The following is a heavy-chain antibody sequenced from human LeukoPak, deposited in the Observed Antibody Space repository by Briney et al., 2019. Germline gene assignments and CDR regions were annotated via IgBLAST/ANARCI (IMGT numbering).Heavy chain of an antibody. CDR2: IYHSGSN. V-gene: IGHV4-59*01. D-gene: IGHD3-22*01. J-gene: IGHJ4*02. CDR1: GVSISSSY. Sequence: PSGTLSLTCSVSGVSISSSYWSWVRQPPKKGLEWIGNIYHSGSNNYNPPPKSRDSISVDTSKKQFSLKLTSVTAADAAVYYCARVEYDSRRQYYCFDQWGQGTLVTLSS. CDR3: ARVEYDSRRQYYCFDQ.